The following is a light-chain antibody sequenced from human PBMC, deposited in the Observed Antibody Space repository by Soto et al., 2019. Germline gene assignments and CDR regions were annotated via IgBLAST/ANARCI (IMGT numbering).Light chain of an antibody. CDR2: AAS. V-gene: IGKV3-20*01. J-gene: IGKJ1*01. CDR3: QQYGNSPQT. Sequence: EIVLTQSPGTLSWSPGERATLSCRASQSVSSSYLAWYQQKPGQAPRLLIYAASSRATGIPDRFSGSGSGTDLTLTIARLEPGDFAVYYCQQYGNSPQTFGQGTKVDIK. CDR1: QSVSSSY.